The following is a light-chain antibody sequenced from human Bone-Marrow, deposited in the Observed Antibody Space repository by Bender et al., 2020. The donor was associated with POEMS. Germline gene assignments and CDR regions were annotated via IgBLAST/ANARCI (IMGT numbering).Light chain of an antibody. Sequence: QPVLTQSPSASASLGALVKLTCTLSSGHISYAIAWHQQQPDKGPRFLMKLNVDGGHIKGDGIPDRFSVSTSGAERYLRICSLQSEDEGDYDCQSWGAGTYVFGPETKVTV. J-gene: IGLJ1*01. V-gene: IGLV4-69*01. CDR3: QSWGAGTYV. CDR2: LNVDGGH. CDR1: SGHISYA.